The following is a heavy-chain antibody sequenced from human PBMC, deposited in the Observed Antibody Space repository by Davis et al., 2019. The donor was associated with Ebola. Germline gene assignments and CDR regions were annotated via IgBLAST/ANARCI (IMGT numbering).Heavy chain of an antibody. J-gene: IGHJ6*02. V-gene: IGHV4-34*01. CDR2: INHTGKT. Sequence: MPSETLSLTCAVYGGSFSGHYWNWIRQPPGKGLEWIGEINHTGKTNYNPSLKSRVTISVDTSKNQFSLKLSSVTAADTAVYYCARRDGSSGWYNYYGMDVWGQGTTVTVSS. CDR3: ARRDGSSGWYNYYGMDV. CDR1: GGSFSGHY. D-gene: IGHD6-19*01.